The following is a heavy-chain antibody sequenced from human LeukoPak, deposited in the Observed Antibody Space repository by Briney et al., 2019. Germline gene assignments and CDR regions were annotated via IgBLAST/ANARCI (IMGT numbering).Heavy chain of an antibody. J-gene: IGHJ4*02. V-gene: IGHV7-4-1*02. Sequence: GASVKVSCKASGYIFTDYYIHWVRQARGQGLEWMGWINTNTGNPTYAQGFTGRFVFSLDTSVSTAYLQISSLKAEDTAVYYCARWPEAAGTEWWIDYWGQGTLVTVSS. CDR3: ARWPEAAGTEWWIDY. CDR2: INTNTGNP. CDR1: GYIFTDYY. D-gene: IGHD6-13*01.